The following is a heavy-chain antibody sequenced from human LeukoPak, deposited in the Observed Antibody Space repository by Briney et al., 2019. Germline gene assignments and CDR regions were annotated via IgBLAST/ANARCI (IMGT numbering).Heavy chain of an antibody. D-gene: IGHD2-2*02. CDR2: INHSGST. CDR3: ARRGKPYCSSTSCYTGSFFY. V-gene: IGHV4-34*01. Sequence: KTSETLSLTCAVYGGSFSGYYWSWIRQPPGKGLEWIGGINHSGSTNYNPSLKGRVTISVDTSKNQFSLKLSSVTAADTAVYYCARRGKPYCSSTSCYTGSFFYWGQGTLVTVSS. J-gene: IGHJ4*02. CDR1: GGSFSGYY.